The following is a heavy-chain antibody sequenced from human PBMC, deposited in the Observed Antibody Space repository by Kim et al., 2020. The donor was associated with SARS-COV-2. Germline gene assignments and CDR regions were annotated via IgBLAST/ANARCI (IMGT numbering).Heavy chain of an antibody. V-gene: IGHV3-48*02. CDR2: INSDSTTM. D-gene: IGHD3-22*01. CDR1: GFTFSFYT. J-gene: IGHJ4*02. Sequence: GGSLRLSCAASGFTFSFYTMNWVRQAPGKGLEWISFINSDSTTMYSADSVKGRFTISRDNAKNSLYLQMNSRRDEDTAVYYCARGRGGPYHHDSSGYYQNPFDYWGQGTLVTVSS. CDR3: ARGRGGPYHHDSSGYYQNPFDY.